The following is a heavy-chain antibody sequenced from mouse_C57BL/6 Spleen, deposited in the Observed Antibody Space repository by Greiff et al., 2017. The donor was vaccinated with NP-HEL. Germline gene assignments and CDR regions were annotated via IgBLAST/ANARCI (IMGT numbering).Heavy chain of an antibody. V-gene: IGHV6-3*01. D-gene: IGHD2-1*01. Sequence: EVMLVESGGGLVQPGGSMKLSCVASGFTFSNYWMNWVRQSPEKGLEWVAQIRLKSDNYATHYAESVKGRFTISRDDSKSSVYLQMNNLRAEDTGIYYCTGGNLYYFDYRGQGTTLTVSS. CDR3: TGGNLYYFDY. CDR1: GFTFSNYW. CDR2: IRLKSDNYAT. J-gene: IGHJ2*01.